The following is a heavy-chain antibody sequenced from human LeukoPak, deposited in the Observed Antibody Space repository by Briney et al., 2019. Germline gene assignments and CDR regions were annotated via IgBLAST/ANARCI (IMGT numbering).Heavy chain of an antibody. V-gene: IGHV4-59*01. CDR3: ARGPLHCSSTSCNHWFDP. CDR2: IYYSGTP. Sequence: SETLSLTCTVSGGSISSSYWSWIRQPPGKGLEWIGYIYYSGTPNYNPSLKSRVTISVDRSKNQFSLKLTSVTAADTAAYYCARGPLHCSSTSCNHWFDPWAREPWSPSPQ. J-gene: IGHJ5*02. D-gene: IGHD2-2*01. CDR1: GGSISSSY.